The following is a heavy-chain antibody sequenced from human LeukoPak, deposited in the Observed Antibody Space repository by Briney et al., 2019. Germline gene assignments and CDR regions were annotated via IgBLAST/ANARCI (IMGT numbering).Heavy chain of an antibody. J-gene: IGHJ4*02. D-gene: IGHD6-13*01. V-gene: IGHV3-30*04. CDR3: AKDRHIEAAEYYFDY. CDR1: GFTFSSYE. Sequence: GGSLRLSCAASGFTFSSYEMNWVRQAPGKGLEWVAVIADDGRDKHHADSVKGRFTISRDNSKNTLYLQMNSLRAEDTAVYYCAKDRHIEAAEYYFDYWGQGTLVTVSS. CDR2: IADDGRDK.